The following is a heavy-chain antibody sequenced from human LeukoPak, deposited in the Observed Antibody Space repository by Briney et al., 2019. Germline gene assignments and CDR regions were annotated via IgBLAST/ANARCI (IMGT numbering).Heavy chain of an antibody. D-gene: IGHD2-21*02. CDR1: GFTVSSNY. CDR3: ARDYCGGDCYNWFDP. CDR2: IYSGGST. J-gene: IGHJ5*02. V-gene: IGHV3-66*01. Sequence: GSLRLSCAASGFTVSSNYMSWVRQAPGKGLEWVSVIYSGGSTYYADSVKGRFTISRDNSKNTLYLQMNSLRAEDTAVYYCARDYCGGDCYNWFDPWGQGTLVTVSS.